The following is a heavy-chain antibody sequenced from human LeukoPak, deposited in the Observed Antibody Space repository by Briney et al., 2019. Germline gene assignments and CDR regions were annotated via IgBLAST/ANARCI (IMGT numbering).Heavy chain of an antibody. D-gene: IGHD3-10*01. J-gene: IGHJ4*02. CDR3: ARAVARGVTNPFDY. V-gene: IGHV3-21*05. Sequence: GGSLRLSCAASGFTFSTYSMNWVRPAPGKGLEWVSYISSSSSYTNYADSVKGRFTISRDNAKNSLYLQMNSLRAEDTAVYYCARAVARGVTNPFDYWGQGTLVTVSS. CDR2: ISSSSSYT. CDR1: GFTFSTYS.